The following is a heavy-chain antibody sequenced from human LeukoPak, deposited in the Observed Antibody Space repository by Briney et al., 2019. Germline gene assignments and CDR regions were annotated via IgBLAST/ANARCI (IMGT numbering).Heavy chain of an antibody. J-gene: IGHJ6*02. V-gene: IGHV1-69*01. CDR3: ARGTRCGGDCLYYYYGMDV. CDR1: GGTFSSYA. D-gene: IGHD2-21*02. Sequence: SVTVSCTASGGTFSSYAISWVRQAPGQGLEWMGGIIPIFGTANYAQKFQGRVTITADESTSTAYTELSSLRSEDTAVYYCARGTRCGGDCLYYYYGMDVWGQGTTVTVSS. CDR2: IIPIFGTA.